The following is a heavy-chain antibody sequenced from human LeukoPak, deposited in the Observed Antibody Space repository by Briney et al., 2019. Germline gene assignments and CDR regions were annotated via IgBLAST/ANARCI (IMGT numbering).Heavy chain of an antibody. J-gene: IGHJ4*02. CDR3: ARPPSLFGADFDY. V-gene: IGHV4-39*01. CDR1: GGSISSSSYY. Sequence: PSETLSLTCTVSGGSISSSSYYWGWIRQPPGKGLEWIGSIYYSGSTYYNPSLKSRVTISVDTSKNQFSLKLSSVTAADTAVYYCARPPSLFGADFDYWGQGTLVTVSS. CDR2: IYYSGST. D-gene: IGHD3-3*01.